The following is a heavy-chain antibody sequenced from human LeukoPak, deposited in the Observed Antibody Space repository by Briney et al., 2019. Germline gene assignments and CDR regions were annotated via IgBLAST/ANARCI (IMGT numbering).Heavy chain of an antibody. D-gene: IGHD3-10*01. V-gene: IGHV1-46*01. CDR2: ISPSGGST. CDR1: GYTFTGYW. Sequence: ASVKVSCKAFGYTFTGYWMHWVRQAPGQGPEWMGVISPSGGSTIYAQKFKARVTLTRDMSTSTDYLELSSLRSEDTAVYYCARDNSVREEAWWFNPWGQGTLVTVSS. J-gene: IGHJ5*02. CDR3: ARDNSVREEAWWFNP.